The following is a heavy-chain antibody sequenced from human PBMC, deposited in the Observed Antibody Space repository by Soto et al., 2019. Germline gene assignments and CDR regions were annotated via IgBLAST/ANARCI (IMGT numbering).Heavy chain of an antibody. J-gene: IGHJ4*01. CDR1: GFTFSSYS. V-gene: IGHV3-21*01. Sequence: EVQLVESGGGLVKPGGSLRLSCAASGFTFSSYSMNWVRQAPGKGLEWVSSISSSSSYIYYADSVKGRFTISRDNAKDSQYLQMNSLRAEDTAVYYCARGGGAATNDYWGQGTLVTV. CDR2: ISSSSSYI. D-gene: IGHD6-13*01. CDR3: ARGGGAATNDY.